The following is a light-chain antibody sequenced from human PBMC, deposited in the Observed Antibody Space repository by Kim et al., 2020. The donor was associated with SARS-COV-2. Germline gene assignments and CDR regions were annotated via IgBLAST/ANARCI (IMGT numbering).Light chain of an antibody. CDR1: SSDVGSHDY. Sequence: GQPITISCPGTSSDVGSHDYVSWYHQHPRKAPRLIIYDVTSRPSGISNRFSGSKSGNTASLTISGLQAEDEAHSYCSSYTSTRTVVFGGGTQLTVL. CDR2: DVT. J-gene: IGLJ2*01. CDR3: SSYTSTRTVV. V-gene: IGLV2-14*03.